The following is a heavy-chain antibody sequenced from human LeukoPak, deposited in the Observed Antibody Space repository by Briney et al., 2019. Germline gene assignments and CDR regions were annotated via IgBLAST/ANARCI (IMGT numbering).Heavy chain of an antibody. V-gene: IGHV1-8*01. J-gene: IGHJ6*03. D-gene: IGHD3-3*01. CDR2: MNPNSGNT. Sequence: ASVKVSCKASGYSFTTYDIKWVRQATGQGLEWMGWMNPNSGNTGYAQKFQGRVTITRNTSIRPAYMELSSLRSEGTGVYYCARGPLRFLEWSTRGYMDVWGKGTTVTVSS. CDR1: GYSFTTYD. CDR3: ARGPLRFLEWSTRGYMDV.